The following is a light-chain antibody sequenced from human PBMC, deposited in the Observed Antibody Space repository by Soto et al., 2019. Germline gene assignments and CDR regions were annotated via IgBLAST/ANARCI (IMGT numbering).Light chain of an antibody. CDR3: QQYAPSPLT. CDR1: QSVSSNY. J-gene: IGKJ4*01. CDR2: GAS. Sequence: EIVLTQSPGTVSLSPGERATLSCRGSQSVSSNYLAWYQQKPGQAPRLLIYGASSRATGIPDRFSGSGSGTDFTLTISSLEPEDFAVYYCQQYAPSPLTFGGGTKVEMK. V-gene: IGKV3-20*01.